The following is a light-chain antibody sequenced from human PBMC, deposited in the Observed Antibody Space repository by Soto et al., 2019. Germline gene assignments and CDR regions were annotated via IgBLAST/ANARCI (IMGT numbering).Light chain of an antibody. CDR3: QQHHGYSPPRWS. Sequence: DIQMTQSPSSLSASVGDRVTISCRASETIATYLNWYQQKPGRVPEVLIYGASRLQRGVPSRFTGSGYGINFTLTISRLEPEDSALYHCQQHHGYSPPRWSFGQGTKVEIK. J-gene: IGKJ1*01. V-gene: IGKV1-39*01. CDR1: ETIATY. CDR2: GAS.